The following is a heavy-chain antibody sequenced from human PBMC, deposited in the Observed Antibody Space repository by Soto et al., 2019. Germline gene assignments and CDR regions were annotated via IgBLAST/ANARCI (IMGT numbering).Heavy chain of an antibody. V-gene: IGHV3-48*01. Sequence: GGSLRLSCAASGFTFSSYSMNWVRQAPGKGLEWVSYISSSSSTIYYADSVKGRFTISRDNAKNSLYLQMNSLRAEDTAVYYCASPTTVNGEYYYYGMDVWGQGTTVTVSS. CDR1: GFTFSSYS. CDR3: ASPTTVNGEYYYYGMDV. D-gene: IGHD4-17*01. CDR2: ISSSSSTI. J-gene: IGHJ6*02.